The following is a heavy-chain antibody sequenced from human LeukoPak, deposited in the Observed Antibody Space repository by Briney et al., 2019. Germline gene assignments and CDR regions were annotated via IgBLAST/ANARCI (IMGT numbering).Heavy chain of an antibody. Sequence: PGGSLRLSCTASGFTFGDYAMSWVRQAPGKGLEWVGFIRSKAYGGTAEFAASVKGRFIISIDDSKSIAYLQMNSLKTEDTAVYYCTRDQYDILTGYYHVLDYWGQGTLVTVSS. CDR3: TRDQYDILTGYYHVLDY. CDR2: IRSKAYGGTA. V-gene: IGHV3-49*04. J-gene: IGHJ4*02. CDR1: GFTFGDYA. D-gene: IGHD3-9*01.